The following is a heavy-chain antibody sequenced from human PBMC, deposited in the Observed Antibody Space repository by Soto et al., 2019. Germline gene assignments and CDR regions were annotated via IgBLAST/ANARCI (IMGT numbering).Heavy chain of an antibody. CDR2: IYPGDSQT. J-gene: IGHJ4*02. V-gene: IGHV5-51*01. CDR3: ARHTPSYYYGSGSYLFDY. Sequence: PGGALKISCEGSGYSVTTYWIAWVRQMPGKGLEWMGIIYPGDSQTSYSPSFQGQVTISADKSISTAYLQWSSLKASDTAMYYCARHTPSYYYGSGSYLFDYWGQGTLVTVSS. D-gene: IGHD3-10*01. CDR1: GYSVTTYW.